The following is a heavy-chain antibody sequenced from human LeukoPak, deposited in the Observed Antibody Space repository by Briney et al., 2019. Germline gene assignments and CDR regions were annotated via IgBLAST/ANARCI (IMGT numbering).Heavy chain of an antibody. CDR1: GYSENFYG. J-gene: IGHJ6*03. CDR2: MNPNSGNT. Sequence: GASVKVSCKTSGYSENFYGITWVRQVAGQGLEWMGWMNPNSGNTGYAQKFQGRVTITRNTSISTAYMELSSLRSEDTAVYYCAREASYYDFWSGYSLYYYFYMDVWGKGTTVTVSS. D-gene: IGHD3-3*01. V-gene: IGHV1-8*01. CDR3: AREASYYDFWSGYSLYYYFYMDV.